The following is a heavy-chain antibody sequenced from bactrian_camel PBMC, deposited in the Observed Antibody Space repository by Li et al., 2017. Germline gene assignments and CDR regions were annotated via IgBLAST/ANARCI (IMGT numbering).Heavy chain of an antibody. CDR1: GFTFVDYA. CDR3: AAPYYTDYRRYNY. Sequence: SGGGSVQPGGSLRLSCAASGFTFVDYAMAWVRQAPGKGLEWVSSIYSETGNTYYANSVKGRFTISRDNAKNTLYLQMNSLKTEDTAVYYCAAPYYTDYRRYNYWGQGTQVTVS. V-gene: IGHV3S11*01. CDR2: IYSETGNT. D-gene: IGHD4*01. J-gene: IGHJ4*01.